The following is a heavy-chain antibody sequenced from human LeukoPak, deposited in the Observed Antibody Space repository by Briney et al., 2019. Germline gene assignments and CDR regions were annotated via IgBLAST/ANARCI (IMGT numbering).Heavy chain of an antibody. J-gene: IGHJ4*02. V-gene: IGHV4-59*11. Sequence: PSETLSLTCTVSTDSLSGHYWSWIRQPPGKGLKWIAYIYSSGTTKYNPSLNSRVAISLDASKNQFSLNLTSVTAADTAVYYCARGGDGYNYVDYWGQGTLVTVSS. CDR1: TDSLSGHY. CDR3: ARGGDGYNYVDY. CDR2: IYSSGTT. D-gene: IGHD5-24*01.